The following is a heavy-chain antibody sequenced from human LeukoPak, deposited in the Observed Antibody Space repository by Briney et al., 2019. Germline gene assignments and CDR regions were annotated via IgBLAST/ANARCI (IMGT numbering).Heavy chain of an antibody. V-gene: IGHV3-30*02. D-gene: IGHD1-1*01. J-gene: IGHJ4*02. CDR1: GFTFSSYG. CDR3: ARGQLYFDY. Sequence: GGSLRLSCAASGFTFSSYGMHWVRQAPGKGLEWVAFIRYDGSNEYYADSVKGRFTISRDNAKNSLYLQMNSLTNEDTAVYYCARGQLYFDYWGQGALVTVSS. CDR2: IRYDGSNE.